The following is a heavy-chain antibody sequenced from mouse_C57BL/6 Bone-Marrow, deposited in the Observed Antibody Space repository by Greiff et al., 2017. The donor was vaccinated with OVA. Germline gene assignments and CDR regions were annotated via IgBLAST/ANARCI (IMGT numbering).Heavy chain of an antibody. CDR2: ISSGGSYT. CDR3: ARRGGYLDY. V-gene: IGHV5-6*01. CDR1: GFTFSSYG. J-gene: IGHJ2*01. Sequence: EVQVVESGGDLVKPGGSLKLSCAASGFTFSSYGMSWVRQTPDKRLEWVATISSGGSYTYYPDSVKGRFTISRDNAKNTLYLQMSSLKSEDTAMYYCARRGGYLDYWGQGTTLTVSS.